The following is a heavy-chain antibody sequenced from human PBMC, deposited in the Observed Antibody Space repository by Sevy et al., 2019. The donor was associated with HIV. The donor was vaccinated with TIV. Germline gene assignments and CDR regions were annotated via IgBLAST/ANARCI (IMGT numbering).Heavy chain of an antibody. CDR3: ITDPAYRGYDEEVINYYFYGMDV. CDR2: IKSEFDGGAI. D-gene: IGHD5-12*01. Sequence: GGSLRLSCTASGFTFSSAWMSWVRQAPGKGLEWVGRIKSEFDGGAIDYAAPVKGRFSISREDSKTTVYLQMNSLKTDNTAVYYCITDPAYRGYDEEVINYYFYGMDVWGQGTTVTVSS. CDR1: GFTFSSAW. J-gene: IGHJ6*02. V-gene: IGHV3-15*01.